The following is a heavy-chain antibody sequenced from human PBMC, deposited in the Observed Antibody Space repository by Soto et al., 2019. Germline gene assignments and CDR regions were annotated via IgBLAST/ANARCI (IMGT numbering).Heavy chain of an antibody. V-gene: IGHV1-24*01. Sequence: ASVKVSCKVSGYTLTELSMRWVRQAPGKGLEWMGGFDPEDGETIYAQKFQGRVTMTEDTSTDTAYMELSSLRSEDTAVYYCATDFVASGDSSLFDYWGQGTLVTVSS. J-gene: IGHJ4*02. D-gene: IGHD4-17*01. CDR1: GYTLTELS. CDR3: ATDFVASGDSSLFDY. CDR2: FDPEDGET.